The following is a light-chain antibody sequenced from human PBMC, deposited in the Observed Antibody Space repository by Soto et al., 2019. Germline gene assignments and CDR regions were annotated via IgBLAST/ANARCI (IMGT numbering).Light chain of an antibody. Sequence: DIQLTQSPSFLSASVGDRVTITCRASQSISSHVAWYRQKSGKAPMLLIYAASTLQSGVTSRFSGSGSGTEFTLTNSSLHPDDCAPYYCQHLDSFPLAFGGGTTVEI. CDR3: QHLDSFPLA. V-gene: IGKV1-9*01. J-gene: IGKJ4*01. CDR1: QSISSH. CDR2: AAS.